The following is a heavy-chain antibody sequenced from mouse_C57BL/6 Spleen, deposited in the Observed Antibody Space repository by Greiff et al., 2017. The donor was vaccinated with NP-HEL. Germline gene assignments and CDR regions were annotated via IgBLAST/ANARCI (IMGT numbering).Heavy chain of an antibody. CDR2: INPYNGGT. V-gene: IGHV1-19*01. CDR1: GYTFTDYY. CDR3: ARSYYYGSYWYFDV. Sequence: EVQLQQSGPVLVKPGASVKMSCKASGYTFTDYYMNWVKQSHGKSLEWIGVINPYNGGTSYNQKFKGKATLTVDKSSSTAYMELNSLTSEDSAVYYCARSYYYGSYWYFDVWGTGTTVTVSS. D-gene: IGHD1-1*01. J-gene: IGHJ1*03.